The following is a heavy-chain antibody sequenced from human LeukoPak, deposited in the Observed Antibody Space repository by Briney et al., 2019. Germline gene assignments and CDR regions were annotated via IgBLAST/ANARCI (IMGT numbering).Heavy chain of an antibody. Sequence: GGSLRLSCAAPGFTFSSYAMSWVRQAPGKGLEWVSAISGSGGSTYYADSVKGRFTISRDNSKNTLYLQMNSLRAEDTAVYYCAKDSYRDGYNNFDYWGQGTLVTVSS. D-gene: IGHD5-24*01. V-gene: IGHV3-23*01. CDR3: AKDSYRDGYNNFDY. J-gene: IGHJ4*02. CDR2: ISGSGGST. CDR1: GFTFSSYA.